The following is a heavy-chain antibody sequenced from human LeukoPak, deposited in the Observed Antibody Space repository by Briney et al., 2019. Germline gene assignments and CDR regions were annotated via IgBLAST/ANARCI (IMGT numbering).Heavy chain of an antibody. J-gene: IGHJ4*02. V-gene: IGHV1-46*01. D-gene: IGHD2-21*02. Sequence: RASVKVSCKASGYTFTSYYMHWVRQAPGQGLEWMGIINPSGGSTSYAQKFQGRVTMTRDMSTSTVYMELSSLRSEDTAVYYCARVNAVVTAIQYYFDYWGQGTLVTVSS. CDR2: INPSGGST. CDR1: GYTFTSYY. CDR3: ARVNAVVTAIQYYFDY.